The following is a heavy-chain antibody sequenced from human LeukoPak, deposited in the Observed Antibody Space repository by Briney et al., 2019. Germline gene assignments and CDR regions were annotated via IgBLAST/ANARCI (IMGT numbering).Heavy chain of an antibody. J-gene: IGHJ4*02. D-gene: IGHD3-22*01. CDR1: GGSISSYY. CDR2: IYYSGIT. CDR3: ARRNYDSSGYFYFDY. Sequence: SETLSLTCTVSGGSISSYYWSWIRQPPGKGLEWIGYIYYSGITNYNPSLKSRVTISVDTSKNQFSLKLSSVTAADTAVYYCARRNYDSSGYFYFDYWGQGTLATVSS. V-gene: IGHV4-59*01.